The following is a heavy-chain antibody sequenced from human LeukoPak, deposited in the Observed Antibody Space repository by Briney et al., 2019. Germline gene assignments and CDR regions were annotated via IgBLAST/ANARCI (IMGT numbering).Heavy chain of an antibody. D-gene: IGHD3-22*01. CDR2: MSYSGST. CDR1: GGSFSSSCYY. CDR3: ARQIYYDRSGYFYFN. V-gene: IGHV4-39*01. Sequence: SETLSLTCTVSGGSFSSSCYYWGWIRQPPGKGLECIGIMSYSGSTYYNPSLKSRVTMSVDTSKNHFSLKLSSVTAADTAVYYCARQIYYDRSGYFYFNWGQGTLVTVSS. J-gene: IGHJ4*02.